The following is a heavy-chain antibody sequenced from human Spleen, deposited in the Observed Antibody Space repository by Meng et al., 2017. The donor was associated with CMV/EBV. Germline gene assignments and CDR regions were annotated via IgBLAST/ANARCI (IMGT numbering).Heavy chain of an antibody. CDR1: GFTFSSYA. V-gene: IGHV3/OR16-10*01. CDR2: IGTGGGT. CDR3: TRASGWTQRGGFDY. J-gene: IGHJ4*02. Sequence: GESLKISCAGSGFTFSSYAMHWVRQAPGKGLEWVSAIGTGGGTYYADSVKGRFTISRDNAKNSLYLQMNSLRAEDMAVYYCTRASGWTQRGGFDYWGQGTLVTVSS. D-gene: IGHD6-19*01.